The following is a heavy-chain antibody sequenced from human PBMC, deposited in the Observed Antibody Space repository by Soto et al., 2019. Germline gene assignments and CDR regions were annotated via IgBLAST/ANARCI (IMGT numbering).Heavy chain of an antibody. CDR1: GFTFSSYS. J-gene: IGHJ5*02. CDR3: ARGDYIWGSIYPFDP. Sequence: GGSLRLSCAASGFTFSSYSMNWVRQAPGKGLEWVSSISSSSSYIYYADSVKGRFTISRDNAKNSLYLQMNSLRAEDTAVYYCARGDYIWGSIYPFDPWGQGTLVTVSS. CDR2: ISSSSSYI. V-gene: IGHV3-21*01. D-gene: IGHD3-16*01.